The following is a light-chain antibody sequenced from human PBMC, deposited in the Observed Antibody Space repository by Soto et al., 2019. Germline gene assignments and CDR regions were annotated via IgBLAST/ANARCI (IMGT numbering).Light chain of an antibody. V-gene: IGLV3-25*03. J-gene: IGLJ2*01. CDR2: KDS. CDR1: GLARQY. CDR3: QSADSSGSYVV. Sequence: SYELTQPPSVSVSPGQTARITCSGDGLARQYAYWYQQKPGQAPILVIYKDSERPSGIPERFSGSNSGTAVTLTIGGVQAEDEADYFCQSADSSGSYVVFGGGTKPTVL.